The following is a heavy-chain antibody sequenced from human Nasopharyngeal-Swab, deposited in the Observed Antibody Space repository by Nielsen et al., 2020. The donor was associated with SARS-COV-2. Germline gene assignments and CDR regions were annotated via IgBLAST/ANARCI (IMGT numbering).Heavy chain of an antibody. CDR3: AREGTARADYYYYYYMDV. V-gene: IGHV4-31*03. D-gene: IGHD5-18*01. CDR2: IYYSGST. Sequence: SETLSLTCTVSGGSISSGGYYWSWIRQHPGKGLEWIGYIYYSGSTYYNPSLKSRVTISVGTSKNQFSLKLSSVTAADTAVYYCAREGTARADYYYYYYMDVWGKGTTVTVSS. CDR1: GGSISSGGYY. J-gene: IGHJ6*03.